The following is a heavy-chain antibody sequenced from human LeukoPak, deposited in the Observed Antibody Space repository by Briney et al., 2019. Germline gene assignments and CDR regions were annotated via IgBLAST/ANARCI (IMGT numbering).Heavy chain of an antibody. V-gene: IGHV3-7*01. D-gene: IGHD3-22*01. J-gene: IGHJ4*02. Sequence: GGSLRLSCAASGFTFSDYWMSWVRQAPGKGLEWVANMNRDGSEKNYVDSIKGRFTISRDNAANSLYLQMNSLRVEDTAVYYCARLGTYYYDSSGYSGDYWGQGTLVIVSS. CDR3: ARLGTYYYDSSGYSGDY. CDR1: GFTFSDYW. CDR2: MNRDGSEK.